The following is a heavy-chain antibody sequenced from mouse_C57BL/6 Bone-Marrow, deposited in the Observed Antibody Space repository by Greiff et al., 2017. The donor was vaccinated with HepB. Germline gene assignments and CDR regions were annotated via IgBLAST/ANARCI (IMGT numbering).Heavy chain of an antibody. CDR1: GYTFTSYW. Sequence: QVQLQQPGAELLKPGASVKLSCKASGYTFTSYWMHWVKQRPGRGLEWIGRIDPNSGGTKYNEKFKSKATLTVDKPSSTAYMQLSSLTSEDSAVYYCARSSPITTVPYWYFDVWGTGTTVTVSS. CDR3: ARSSPITTVPYWYFDV. V-gene: IGHV1-72*01. J-gene: IGHJ1*03. CDR2: IDPNSGGT. D-gene: IGHD1-1*01.